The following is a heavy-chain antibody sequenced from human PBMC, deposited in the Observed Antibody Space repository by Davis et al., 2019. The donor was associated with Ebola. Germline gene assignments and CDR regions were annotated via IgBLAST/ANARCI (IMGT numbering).Heavy chain of an antibody. Sequence: GESLKISCAASGFTFSGSAMHWVRQASGKGLEWVGRIRSKANSYATAYAASVKGRFTISRDDSKNTAYLQMNSLRAEDTAVYYCARPYSGSYQFDYWGQGTLVTVSS. CDR1: GFTFSGSA. CDR2: IRSKANSYAT. CDR3: ARPYSGSYQFDY. D-gene: IGHD1-26*01. J-gene: IGHJ4*02. V-gene: IGHV3-73*01.